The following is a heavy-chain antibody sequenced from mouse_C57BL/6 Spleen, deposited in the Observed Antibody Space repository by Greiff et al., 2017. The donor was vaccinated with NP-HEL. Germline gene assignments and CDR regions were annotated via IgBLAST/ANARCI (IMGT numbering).Heavy chain of an antibody. Sequence: VQLQESGAELVKPGASVKMSCKASGYTFTTYPIEWMKQNHGKSLEWIGNFHPYNDDTKYNEKFKGKATLTVEKSSSTVYLELSRLTSDDSAVYYCALDYYGSSGDAMDYWGQGTSVTVSS. CDR2: FHPYNDDT. CDR3: ALDYYGSSGDAMDY. CDR1: GYTFTTYP. D-gene: IGHD1-1*01. J-gene: IGHJ4*01. V-gene: IGHV1-47*01.